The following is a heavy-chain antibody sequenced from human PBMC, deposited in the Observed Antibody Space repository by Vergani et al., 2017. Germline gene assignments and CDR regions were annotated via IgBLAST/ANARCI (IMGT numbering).Heavy chain of an antibody. Sequence: EVQLVESGGGLVQPGRSLRLSCAASGFTFDDYAMHWVRQAPGKGLEWVSGISWNSGSIGYADSVKGRFTISRDNARNSLSLQMNSLRAEDTALYYGAKDTQQLASYYYYYYMDVWGKGTTVTVSS. D-gene: IGHD6-13*01. J-gene: IGHJ6*03. CDR3: AKDTQQLASYYYYYYMDV. CDR2: ISWNSGSI. CDR1: GFTFDDYA. V-gene: IGHV3-9*01.